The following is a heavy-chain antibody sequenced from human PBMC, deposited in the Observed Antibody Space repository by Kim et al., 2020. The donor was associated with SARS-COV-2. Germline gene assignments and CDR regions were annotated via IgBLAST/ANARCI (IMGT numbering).Heavy chain of an antibody. J-gene: IGHJ6*02. CDR3: ARAYYDYVWGSDYGMDV. CDR2: IYYSGST. V-gene: IGHV4-30-4*01. Sequence: SETLSLTCTVSGGSISSGDYYWSWIRQPPGKGLEWIGYIYYSGSTYYNPSLKSRVTISVDTSKNQFSLKLSSVTAADTAVYYCARAYYDYVWGSDYGMDVWGQGTTVTVSS. CDR1: GGSISSGDYY. D-gene: IGHD3-16*01.